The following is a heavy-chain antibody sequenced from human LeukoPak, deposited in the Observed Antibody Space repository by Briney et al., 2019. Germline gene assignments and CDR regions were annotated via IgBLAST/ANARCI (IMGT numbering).Heavy chain of an antibody. CDR1: GGSIINNY. V-gene: IGHV4-59*01. D-gene: IGHD3-16*01. CDR3: ARDSWGTPTIIYAFEI. J-gene: IGHJ3*02. CDR2: IYYCWNS. Sequence: SGPLSLPFRVPGGSIINNYWSWIRPPPGKGREWIGYIYYCWNSKYNPSLKHRVTISVYPSKNQFSLKLNSVTAADTAVYYCARDSWGTPTIIYAFEIWGQGTMVTISS.